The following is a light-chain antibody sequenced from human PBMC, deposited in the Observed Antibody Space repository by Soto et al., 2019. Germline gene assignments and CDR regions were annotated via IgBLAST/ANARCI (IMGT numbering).Light chain of an antibody. V-gene: IGLV2-14*03. CDR2: DVS. CDR1: SSDVGGYNY. CDR3: SSYTSTSTLVV. J-gene: IGLJ2*01. Sequence: QSALTQPASVSGSPGQSITISCTGTSSDVGGYNYVSWYQHHPGKAPKLMIYDVSNRPSGVSNRFSGSKSGNTASLTISGVQAEDEADYYCSSYTSTSTLVVFGGGTKLTFL.